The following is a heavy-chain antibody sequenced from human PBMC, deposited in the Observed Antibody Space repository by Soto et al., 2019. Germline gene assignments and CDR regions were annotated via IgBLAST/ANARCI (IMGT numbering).Heavy chain of an antibody. CDR1: GYSFTNYW. V-gene: IGHV5-10-1*01. D-gene: IGHD6-6*01. CDR2: IDPSDSYT. J-gene: IGHJ6*02. Sequence: ESLTISWKGSGYSFTNYWISLVRQMPGKGLEWRGRIDPSDSYTNYSPSFQGHVTISADKSISTAYLQWSSLKASDTAMYYCARHTYSSSSLGGYYYGMDVWGQGTTVTVSS. CDR3: ARHTYSSSSLGGYYYGMDV.